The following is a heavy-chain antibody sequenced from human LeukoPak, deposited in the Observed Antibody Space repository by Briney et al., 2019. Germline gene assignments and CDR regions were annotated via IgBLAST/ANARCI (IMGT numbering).Heavy chain of an antibody. V-gene: IGHV4-39*01. Sequence: SETLSLTCTVSGGSISSNNYYWGWRRQPPGVGLEWIATIYYSGSTYYNPSLKSRVTISVDTSKNQFSLKLSSVTAADTDVYYCARHPFNYYYYMDVGGKGTTVTVSS. CDR2: IYYSGST. CDR1: GGSISSNNYY. CDR3: ARHPFNYYYYMDV. J-gene: IGHJ6*03.